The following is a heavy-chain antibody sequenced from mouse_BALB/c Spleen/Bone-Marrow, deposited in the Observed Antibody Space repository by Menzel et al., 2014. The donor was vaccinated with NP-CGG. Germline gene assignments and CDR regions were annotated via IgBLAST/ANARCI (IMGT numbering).Heavy chain of an antibody. J-gene: IGHJ3*01. CDR1: GYTVTRYW. CDR3: ARSGGNYVAWFVY. Sequence: VKLVDSGAEVVKPGAPVKLSCKASGYTVTRYWMHWVRQRPGRGLEWIGKIDPSDSETHCNHEFKDKATLTVDKSSSTAYIQLSSLTSEDSAVYFCARSGGNYVAWFVYWGQGTLVTVSP. D-gene: IGHD2-1*01. V-gene: IGHV1-69*02. CDR2: IDPSDSET.